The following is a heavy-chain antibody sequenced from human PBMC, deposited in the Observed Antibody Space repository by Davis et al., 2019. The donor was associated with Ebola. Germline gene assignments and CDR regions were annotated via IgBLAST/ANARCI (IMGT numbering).Heavy chain of an antibody. Sequence: GESLKISCAASGFTFSSYSMNWVRQAPGKGLEWVSYISSSSSTIYYADSVKGRFTISRDNAKNSLYLQMNSLRAEDTAVYYCARDPFVGYWGQGTLVTVSS. CDR2: ISSSSSTI. CDR1: GFTFSSYS. D-gene: IGHD3-3*02. CDR3: ARDPFVGY. V-gene: IGHV3-48*04. J-gene: IGHJ4*02.